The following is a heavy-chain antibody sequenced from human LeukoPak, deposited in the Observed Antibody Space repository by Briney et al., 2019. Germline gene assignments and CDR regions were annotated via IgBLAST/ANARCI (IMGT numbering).Heavy chain of an antibody. CDR1: GFTFSSYS. D-gene: IGHD3-10*02. CDR2: ISSSSNYI. CDR3: AELGITMIGGV. J-gene: IGHJ6*04. Sequence: PGGSLRLSCAASGFTFSSYSMNWVRQAPGKVLEWVSSISSSSNYIYYADSVKGRFTISRDNAKNSLYLQMNSLRAEDTAVYYCAELGITMIGGVWGKGTTVTISS. V-gene: IGHV3-21*01.